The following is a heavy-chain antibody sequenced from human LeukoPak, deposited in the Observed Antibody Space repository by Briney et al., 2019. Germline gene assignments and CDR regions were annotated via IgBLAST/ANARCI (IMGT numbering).Heavy chain of an antibody. Sequence: SETLSLTCTVSGGSISSYYWSWIRQPPGKGLEWIGYIYYSGSTNYNPSLKSRVTISVDTSKNQFSLKLSSVTAADTAVYYCARNVGYSYDYYYGMDVWGQGTTVTVSS. CDR1: GGSISSYY. D-gene: IGHD5-18*01. CDR3: ARNVGYSYDYYYGMDV. J-gene: IGHJ6*02. V-gene: IGHV4-59*01. CDR2: IYYSGST.